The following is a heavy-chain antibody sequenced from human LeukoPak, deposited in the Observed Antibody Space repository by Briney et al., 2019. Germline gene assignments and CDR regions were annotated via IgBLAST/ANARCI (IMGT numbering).Heavy chain of an antibody. Sequence: SETLSLTCAVSGHSISSGSYWGWLRQPPGKGLEWIGSMYHSGSTFYNPSLMSRVTISVDTSNNQFSLKLSSVTAADTAVYYCARTYYYGSFEKNRFDPWGQGTLVTVSS. J-gene: IGHJ5*02. CDR1: GHSISSGSY. CDR2: MYHSGST. V-gene: IGHV4-38-2*01. D-gene: IGHD3-10*01. CDR3: ARTYYYGSFEKNRFDP.